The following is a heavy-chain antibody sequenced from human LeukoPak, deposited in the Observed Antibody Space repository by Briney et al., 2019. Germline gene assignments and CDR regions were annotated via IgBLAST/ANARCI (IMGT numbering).Heavy chain of an antibody. Sequence: SETPSLTCTVSGGSISSYYWSWIRQPPGKGLEWIGYIYYSGSTNYNPSLKSRVTISVDTSKNQFSLKLSSVTAADTAVYYCARHNRYCSGGSCYSGWFDPWGQGTLVTVSS. CDR3: ARHNRYCSGGSCYSGWFDP. CDR2: IYYSGST. J-gene: IGHJ5*02. CDR1: GGSISSYY. V-gene: IGHV4-59*08. D-gene: IGHD2-15*01.